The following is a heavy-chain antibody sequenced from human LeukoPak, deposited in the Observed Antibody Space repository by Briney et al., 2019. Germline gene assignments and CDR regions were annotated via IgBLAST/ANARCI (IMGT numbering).Heavy chain of an antibody. D-gene: IGHD4-23*01. Sequence: SETLSLTCTVSGGSISSSSYYWGWIRQPPGKGLEWIGSLYYSGSTHYNPSLKSRVTISVDTSKNQFSLKLSSVTAADTAVYYCANFANYGGNSGFFDYWGQGTLVTVSS. CDR2: LYYSGST. CDR3: ANFANYGGNSGFFDY. J-gene: IGHJ4*02. V-gene: IGHV4-39*01. CDR1: GGSISSSSYY.